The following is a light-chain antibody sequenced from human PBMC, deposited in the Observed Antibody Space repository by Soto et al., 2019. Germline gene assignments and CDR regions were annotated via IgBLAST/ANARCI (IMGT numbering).Light chain of an antibody. V-gene: IGKV4-1*01. CDR3: QQYYSTPIT. CDR2: WAS. CDR1: QSFLYSSNNKNY. Sequence: DILMTQSPASLAVSLGERATINCKSSQSFLYSSNNKNYLAWYQQKPGQPPKLLIYWASTRESGVPDRFSGSGSGTDFTLTISSLQAEDVAVYYCQQYYSTPITFGQRTRLEI. J-gene: IGKJ5*01.